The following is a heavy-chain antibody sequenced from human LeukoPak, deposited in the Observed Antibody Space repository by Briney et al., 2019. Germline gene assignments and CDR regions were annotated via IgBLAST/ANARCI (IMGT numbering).Heavy chain of an antibody. Sequence: GASVKVSCKASGYTCTSYDINWVRQATGQGLEWMGWMNPNSGNTGYAQKFQGRVTMTRNTSISTAYMELSSLRSEDTAVYYCASGIVVVPAAIQGYSYGYFPDAFDIWGQGTMVTVSS. V-gene: IGHV1-8*01. J-gene: IGHJ3*02. CDR3: ASGIVVVPAAIQGYSYGYFPDAFDI. D-gene: IGHD2-2*02. CDR2: MNPNSGNT. CDR1: GYTCTSYD.